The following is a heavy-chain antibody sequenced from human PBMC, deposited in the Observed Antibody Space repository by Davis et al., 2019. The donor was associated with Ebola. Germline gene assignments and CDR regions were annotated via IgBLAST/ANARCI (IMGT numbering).Heavy chain of an antibody. CDR2: INPNSGDT. J-gene: IGHJ4*02. Sequence: AASVQVSCKASGYTFTGYYIHWVRQAPGQGLEWMGWINPNSGDTKYSQKFQGWVTMTRDTPISTAYMELNRLTSDDTAVYYCARDRVCSGATCYAYFDFWGQGTLVTVSS. V-gene: IGHV1-2*04. CDR3: ARDRVCSGATCYAYFDF. D-gene: IGHD2-15*01. CDR1: GYTFTGYY.